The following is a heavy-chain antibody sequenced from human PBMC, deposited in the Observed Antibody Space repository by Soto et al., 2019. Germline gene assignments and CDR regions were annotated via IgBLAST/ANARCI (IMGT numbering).Heavy chain of an antibody. D-gene: IGHD2-15*01. CDR1: GFTFSSYA. Sequence: GGSLRLSCAASGFTFSSYAMSWVRQAPGKGLEWVSAISGSGGSTYYADSVKGRFTISRDNSKNTLYLQMNSLRAEDTAVYHCAKEDIVVVVAATDAFDIWGQGTMVTVSS. J-gene: IGHJ3*02. CDR2: ISGSGGST. CDR3: AKEDIVVVVAATDAFDI. V-gene: IGHV3-23*01.